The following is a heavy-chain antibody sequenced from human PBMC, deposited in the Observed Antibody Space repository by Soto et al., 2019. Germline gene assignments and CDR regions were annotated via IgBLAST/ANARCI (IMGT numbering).Heavy chain of an antibody. Sequence: QVQLQESGPGLVKPSQTLSLTCTVSGGSISSGGYYWSWIRQHPGKGLEWIGYIYYSGTTYYYPSLKGRVTRSVDTSKNQFSLKLRSVTGTDTAVYYSARWPQLEPRFDYWGQGTLVTVSS. D-gene: IGHD1-1*01. CDR1: GGSISSGGYY. CDR2: IYYSGTT. CDR3: ARWPQLEPRFDY. V-gene: IGHV4-31*03. J-gene: IGHJ4*02.